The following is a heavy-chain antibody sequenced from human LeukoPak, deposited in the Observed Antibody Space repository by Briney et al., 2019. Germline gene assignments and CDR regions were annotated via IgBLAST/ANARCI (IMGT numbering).Heavy chain of an antibody. Sequence: GGSLRLSCAASGFTFGHYAMHWVRQVPGKGLEWVSLISGDGDDAYYADSVKGRFTISRDISGNALFLVLDSLTSEDTALYYCAKDRGGYYGSGTSYYFYGMDVWGPGATVTVSS. CDR2: ISGDGDDA. CDR1: GFTFGHYA. D-gene: IGHD3-10*01. CDR3: AKDRGGYYGSGTSYYFYGMDV. V-gene: IGHV3-43*02. J-gene: IGHJ6*02.